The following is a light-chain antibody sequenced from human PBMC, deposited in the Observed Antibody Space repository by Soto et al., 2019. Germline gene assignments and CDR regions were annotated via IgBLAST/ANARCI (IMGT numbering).Light chain of an antibody. V-gene: IGKV3-11*01. CDR3: QQRYSWPLT. CDR1: QSIDTY. Sequence: EIVLTQSPATLSSSPGERATLSCRASQSIDTYLAWYQQKPGQAPRLLIYDASDRATGIPARFSGSGSGTAFTLTIRGIDTADFAIYSCQQRYSWPLTFGGGTKVDI. J-gene: IGKJ4*01. CDR2: DAS.